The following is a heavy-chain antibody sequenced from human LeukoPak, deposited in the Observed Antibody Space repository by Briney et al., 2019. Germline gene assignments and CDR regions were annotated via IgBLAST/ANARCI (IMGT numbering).Heavy chain of an antibody. CDR1: GGSISSYY. CDR2: INHSGST. D-gene: IGHD3-22*01. Sequence: SETLSLTCTVSGGSISSYYWSWIRQPPGKGLEWIGEINHSGSTNYNPSLKSRVTISVDTSKNQFSLKLSSVTAADTAVYYCASGLYDSSGYPDYWGQETLVTVSS. J-gene: IGHJ4*02. V-gene: IGHV4-34*01. CDR3: ASGLYDSSGYPDY.